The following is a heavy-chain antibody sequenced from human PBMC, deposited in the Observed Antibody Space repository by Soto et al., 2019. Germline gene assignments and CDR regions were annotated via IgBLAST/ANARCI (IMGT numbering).Heavy chain of an antibody. J-gene: IGHJ6*03. CDR2: ISGSGRST. V-gene: IGHV3-23*01. CDR1: GFTFSSYA. D-gene: IGHD4-17*01. CDR3: AKSYSDDCYYLDV. Sequence: EVQLLESGGGLVQPGGSLRLSCAASGFTFSSYAMSWVRQSPGKWLEWVSAISGSGRSTYYADSAKGRFTISRDNSKNTLYLEMNSMSAEVTAVYYCAKSYSDDCYYLDVWGKGTTVTVSS.